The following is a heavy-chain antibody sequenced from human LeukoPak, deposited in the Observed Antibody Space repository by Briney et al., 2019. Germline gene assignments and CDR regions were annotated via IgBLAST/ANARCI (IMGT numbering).Heavy chain of an antibody. J-gene: IGHJ6*02. Sequence: GGSLRLSCAASGFTVSSNYMSWVRQAPGKGLEWVSVIYSGGSTYYADSVKGRFTISRDNSKNTLYLQMNGLRAEDTAVYYCARDLNYYYYGMDVWGQGTTVTVSS. V-gene: IGHV3-66*01. CDR3: ARDLNYYYYGMDV. CDR1: GFTVSSNY. CDR2: IYSGGST.